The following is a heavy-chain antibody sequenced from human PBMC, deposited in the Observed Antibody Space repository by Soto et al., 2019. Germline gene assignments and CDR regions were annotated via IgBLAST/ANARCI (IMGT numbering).Heavy chain of an antibody. Sequence: QVQLVESGGGVVQPGRSLRLSCAASGFTFSSYAMHWVRQAPGKGLEWVAVISYDGSNKYYADSVKGRFTISRDNSKNTLYLQMDRLRDEHADVYDCARDLGGSRGAYDSGMDVWGQGTTGTVPS. CDR3: ARDLGGSRGAYDSGMDV. CDR2: ISYDGSNK. D-gene: IGHD3-10*01. J-gene: IGHJ6*02. CDR1: GFTFSSYA. V-gene: IGHV3-30-3*01.